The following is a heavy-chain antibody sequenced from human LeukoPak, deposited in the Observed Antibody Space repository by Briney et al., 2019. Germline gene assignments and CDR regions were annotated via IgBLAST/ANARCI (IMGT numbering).Heavy chain of an antibody. Sequence: SETLSLTCTVSGGSISSYYWSWLRQPPGKGLEWLGYIYYSGSTNYNPSLKSRVTISVDTSKNQFSLKLSSVTAADTAVYYCARDRYGYQAPHFDYWGQGTLVTVSS. D-gene: IGHD5-24*01. CDR1: GGSISSYY. CDR3: ARDRYGYQAPHFDY. J-gene: IGHJ4*02. V-gene: IGHV4-59*01. CDR2: IYYSGST.